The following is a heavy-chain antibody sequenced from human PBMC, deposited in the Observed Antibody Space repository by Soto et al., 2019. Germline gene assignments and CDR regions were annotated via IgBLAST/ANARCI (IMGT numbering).Heavy chain of an antibody. V-gene: IGHV3-20*04. CDR1: GFTFDDYG. CDR2: INWNGGST. D-gene: IGHD1-20*01. Sequence: LSLTCAASGFTFDDYGMSWVRQAPGKGLEWVSGINWNGGSTGYADSVKGRFTISRDNAKNSLYLQMNSLRAEDTALYYCARGYGITGTTVFDYWGQGTLVTVSS. CDR3: ARGYGITGTTVFDY. J-gene: IGHJ4*02.